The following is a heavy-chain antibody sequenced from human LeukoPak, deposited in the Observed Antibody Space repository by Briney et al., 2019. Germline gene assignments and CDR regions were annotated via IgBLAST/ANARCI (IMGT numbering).Heavy chain of an antibody. J-gene: IGHJ6*02. Sequence: GGSLRLSCAASGFTFDDYAMHWVRHAPGKGLEWVSGISWHSGSIVYADSVKGRFTISRDNAKNSLYLQMNSPRTEGTALYYCAKDIARYYYYYGMDVWGQGTTVTVSS. CDR3: AKDIARYYYYYGMDV. V-gene: IGHV3-9*01. CDR2: ISWHSGSI. CDR1: GFTFDDYA.